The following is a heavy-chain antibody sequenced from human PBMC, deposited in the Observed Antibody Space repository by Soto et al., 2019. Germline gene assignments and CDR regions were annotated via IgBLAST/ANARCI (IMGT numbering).Heavy chain of an antibody. J-gene: IGHJ4*02. D-gene: IGHD6-13*01. Sequence: KSSETLSLTCTVSGGSISSYYWSWIRQPPGKGLEWIGYIYYSGSTNYNPSLKSRVIISVDTSKNQFSLKLSSVTAADTAVYYCASSGIRPGLAAADNWGQGTLVTVSS. V-gene: IGHV4-59*01. CDR3: ASSGIRPGLAAADN. CDR2: IYYSGST. CDR1: GGSISSYY.